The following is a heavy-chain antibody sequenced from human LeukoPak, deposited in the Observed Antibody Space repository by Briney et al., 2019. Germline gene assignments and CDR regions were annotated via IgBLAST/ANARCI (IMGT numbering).Heavy chain of an antibody. D-gene: IGHD3-22*01. CDR3: ARYYDSSGYLDY. CDR2: IYYSGST. V-gene: IGHV4-39*01. Sequence: SETLSLTCTVSGGSISSSSYYWGWIRQPPGRGLEWIVSIYYSGSTYYNPSLKSRVTISVDTSKNQFSLKLSSVTAADTAVYYCARYYDSSGYLDYWGQGTLVTVSS. J-gene: IGHJ4*02. CDR1: GGSISSSSYY.